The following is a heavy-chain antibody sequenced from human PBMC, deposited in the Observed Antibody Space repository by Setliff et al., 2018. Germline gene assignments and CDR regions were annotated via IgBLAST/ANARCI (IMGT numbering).Heavy chain of an antibody. V-gene: IGHV4-31*03. CDR2: IYYSGST. Sequence: SETLSLTCTVSGGSISSGGYYWSWIRQHPGKGLEWIGYIYYSGSTYYNPSLKSRVTISVDTSKNQFSLKLSSVTAADTAVYYCAREAPYYNFWSGYSDYWGQGTLVTSPQ. J-gene: IGHJ4*02. CDR3: AREAPYYNFWSGYSDY. CDR1: GGSISSGGYY. D-gene: IGHD3-3*01.